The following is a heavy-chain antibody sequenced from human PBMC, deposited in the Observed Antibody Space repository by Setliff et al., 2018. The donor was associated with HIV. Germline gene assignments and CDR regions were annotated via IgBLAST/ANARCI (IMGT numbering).Heavy chain of an antibody. CDR1: GFRVTDTY. V-gene: IGHV3-53*01. D-gene: IGHD3-3*01. CDR3: AKTREINNFWGGIDY. J-gene: IGHJ4*02. CDR2: IYKAGKT. Sequence: GGSLRLSCEASGFRVTDTYMAWVRQAPGKGLEWVTLIYKAGKTYYADFVKGRFTIARDDTKNTVSLQMTNLEPGDTAMYYCAKTREINNFWGGIDYWGQGTLVTVSS.